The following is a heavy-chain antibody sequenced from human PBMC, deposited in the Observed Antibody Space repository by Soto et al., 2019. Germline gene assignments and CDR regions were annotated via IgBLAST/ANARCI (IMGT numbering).Heavy chain of an antibody. CDR2: SYYSGST. D-gene: IGHD3-3*01. CDR1: GGSISSSSYY. CDR3: ARRGGYYEFWSGYFDAFDI. J-gene: IGHJ3*02. Sequence: QLQLQESGPGLVKPSETLSLTCTVSGGSISSSSYYWGWIRQPPGKGLEWIGSSYYSGSTYYNSSLQSRVTISVDTSKNQFSLKLSSVTAADTAVYYCARRGGYYEFWSGYFDAFDIWGQGTMVTVSS. V-gene: IGHV4-39*01.